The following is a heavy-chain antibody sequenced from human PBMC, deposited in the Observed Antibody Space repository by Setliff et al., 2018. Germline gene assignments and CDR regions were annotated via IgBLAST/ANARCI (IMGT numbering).Heavy chain of an antibody. J-gene: IGHJ4*02. D-gene: IGHD2-15*01. V-gene: IGHV4-4*07. CDR1: GDSISTYY. CDR2: VFVDGST. Sequence: SETLSLTCTVSGDSISTYYWSWIRRPAGKGLEWIGRVFVDGSTNYNPSLKSRVTMSVDTSKNQFSLKLTSVTAADTAVYYCAKGDGGYPSDSRGQGILVTVSS. CDR3: AKGDGGYPSDS.